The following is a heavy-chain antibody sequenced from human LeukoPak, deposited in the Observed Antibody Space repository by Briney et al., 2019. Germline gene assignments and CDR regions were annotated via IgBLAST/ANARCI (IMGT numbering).Heavy chain of an antibody. D-gene: IGHD2-15*01. V-gene: IGHV3-11*01. CDR1: GFTFSDYY. CDR2: ISSSGSTI. J-gene: IGHJ5*02. CDR3: VVRNSENRYCSGGSCYVNWFDP. Sequence: GGSLRLSCAASGFTFSDYYMSWIRQAPGKGLEWVSYISSSGSTIYYADSVKGRFTISRDNSKNTLYLQMNSLRAEDTAVYYCVVRNSENRYCSGGSCYVNWFDPWGQGTLVTVSS.